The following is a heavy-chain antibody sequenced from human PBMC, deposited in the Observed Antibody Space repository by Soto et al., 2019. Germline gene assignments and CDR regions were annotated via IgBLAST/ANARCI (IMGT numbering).Heavy chain of an antibody. D-gene: IGHD3-16*02. CDR1: GGSISSSSYY. CDR2: IYYSGST. Sequence: SETLSLTCTVSGGSISSSSYYWGWIRQPPGKGLEWIGSIYYSGSTYYNPSLRSRFTVSRDNAKNAVYLQMNSLTVEDTAVYFCARDVSYQRFDHWGQGALVTVSS. J-gene: IGHJ4*02. V-gene: IGHV4-39*02. CDR3: ARDVSYQRFDH.